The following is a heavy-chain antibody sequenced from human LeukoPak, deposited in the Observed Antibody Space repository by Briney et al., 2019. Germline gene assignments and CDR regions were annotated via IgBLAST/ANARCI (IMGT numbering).Heavy chain of an antibody. J-gene: IGHJ4*02. CDR3: AHSGSYPSYYFDY. V-gene: IGHV3-48*01. CDR1: GFTFSSYS. CDR2: ISSSSSTI. Sequence: QAGGSLRLSCAASGFTFSSYSMNWIRQAPGKGLEWVSYISSSSSTIYYADSVKGRFTISRDNAKNSLYLQMNSLRAEDTAVYYCAHSGSYPSYYFDYWGQGTLVTVSS. D-gene: IGHD1-26*01.